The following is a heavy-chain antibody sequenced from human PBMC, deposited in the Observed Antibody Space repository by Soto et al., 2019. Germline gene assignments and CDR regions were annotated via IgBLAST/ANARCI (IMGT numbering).Heavy chain of an antibody. D-gene: IGHD6-19*01. J-gene: IGHJ1*01. CDR3: ARAPSGVAVPPWYLQH. V-gene: IGHV1-3*01. CDR2: INAGNGNT. Sequence: QVQLVQSGAEVKKPGASVKVSCKASGYTFTSYAMHWVRQAPGQRLEWMGWINAGNGNTKYSQKFQGRVTITRDTSASTAYMELSSLRSEDTAVYYCARAPSGVAVPPWYLQHWGQGTLVTVSS. CDR1: GYTFTSYA.